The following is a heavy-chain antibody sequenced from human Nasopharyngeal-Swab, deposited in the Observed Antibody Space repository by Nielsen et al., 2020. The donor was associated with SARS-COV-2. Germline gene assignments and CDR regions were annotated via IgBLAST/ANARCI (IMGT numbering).Heavy chain of an antibody. V-gene: IGHV3-23*03. CDR2: IHRGGSSS. Sequence: GESLKISCAASGFTFSTYAMSWVRQAPGKGLEWVAVIHRGGSSSYFADSVKGRFTLSRGNSKNTLYLHMNSLRAEDTAVYYCARGGALNWYIDRWGRGTLVTVSS. CDR3: ARGGALNWYIDR. J-gene: IGHJ2*01. CDR1: GFTFSTYA.